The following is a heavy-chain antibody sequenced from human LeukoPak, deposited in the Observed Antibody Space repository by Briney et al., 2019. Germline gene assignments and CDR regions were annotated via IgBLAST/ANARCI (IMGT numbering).Heavy chain of an antibody. V-gene: IGHV3-66*01. D-gene: IGHD3-16*01. CDR2: IYSGGST. J-gene: IGHJ3*02. CDR1: GFTVSSNY. Sequence: GGSLRLSCAASGFTVSSNYMSWVRQAPGKGLEWVSVIYSGGSTYYADPVKGRFTISRDNSKNTLYLQMNSLRAEDTAVYYCARDRYYDYVWGSPGAFDIWGQGTMVTVSS. CDR3: ARDRYYDYVWGSPGAFDI.